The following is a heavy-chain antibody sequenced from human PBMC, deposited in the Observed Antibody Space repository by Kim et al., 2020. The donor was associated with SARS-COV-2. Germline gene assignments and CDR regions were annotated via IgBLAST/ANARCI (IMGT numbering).Heavy chain of an antibody. D-gene: IGHD3-22*01. CDR1: GGSISSYY. J-gene: IGHJ5*02. Sequence: SETLSLTCTVSGGSISSYYWSWIRQPPGKGLEWIGYIYYSGSTNYNPSLKSRVTISVDTSKNQFSLKLSSVTAADTAVYYCARRGYYYDSSGYYYYWFDPWGQGTLVTVSS. CDR2: IYYSGST. V-gene: IGHV4-59*13. CDR3: ARRGYYYDSSGYYYYWFDP.